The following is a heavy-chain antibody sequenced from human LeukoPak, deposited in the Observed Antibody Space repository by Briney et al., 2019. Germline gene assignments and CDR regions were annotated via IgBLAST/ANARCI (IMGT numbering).Heavy chain of an antibody. CDR1: GGSISSSSYY. CDR2: IYYSGST. V-gene: IGHV4-39*01. D-gene: IGHD5-24*01. J-gene: IGHJ4*02. Sequence: PSETLSLTCTVSGGSISSSSYYWGWIRQPPGKGLEWIGSIYYSGSTYYNPSLKSRVTISVDTSKNRFSLKLSSVTAADTAVFYCARRGRDGYSDPFDYWGQGTLVTVSS. CDR3: ARRGRDGYSDPFDY.